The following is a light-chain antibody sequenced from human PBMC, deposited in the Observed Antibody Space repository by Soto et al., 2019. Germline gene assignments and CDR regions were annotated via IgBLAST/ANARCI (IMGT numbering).Light chain of an antibody. CDR1: QSISSSY. V-gene: IGKV3-20*01. Sequence: EIVLTQSPGTLSLSPGKRATLSCRASQSISSSYLAWYQQRPGQAPRLLIYGASSRATGIPDRFSGSGSGTDFTLTISRLEPEDFAVYYCQQYEGTFGQGTRLEIK. CDR3: QQYEGT. CDR2: GAS. J-gene: IGKJ5*01.